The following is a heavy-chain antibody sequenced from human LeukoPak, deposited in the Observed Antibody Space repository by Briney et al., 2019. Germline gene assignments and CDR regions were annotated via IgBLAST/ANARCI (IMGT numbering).Heavy chain of an antibody. CDR3: AKDKAPGSGHPPSDY. V-gene: IGHV3-23*01. CDR2: ISASSGTT. Sequence: PGGSLSLSCAAYGFTFSTYAMSWVRQAPGKGLEWVSGISASSGTTYYADSVKGRFTISRDNSKNTLYLQMNSLRGEGTAVYYCAKDKAPGSGHPPSDYWGQGTLVTVSS. J-gene: IGHJ4*02. D-gene: IGHD6-25*01. CDR1: GFTFSTYA.